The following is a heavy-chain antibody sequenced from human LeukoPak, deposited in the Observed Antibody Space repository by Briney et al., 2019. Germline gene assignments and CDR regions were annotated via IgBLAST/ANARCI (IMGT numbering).Heavy chain of an antibody. J-gene: IGHJ4*02. CDR2: VSTNGGTT. Sequence: GGSLRLSCSASGFTFSTYAMHWVRQAPGKGLEYVSAVSTNGGTTDYADSVKGRFTTSRDNSRNTVNLQMSSLRTEDTAVYYCVKMAYGATYFDFWGQGTLVTVSS. CDR1: GFTFSTYA. D-gene: IGHD4/OR15-4a*01. V-gene: IGHV3-64D*06. CDR3: VKMAYGATYFDF.